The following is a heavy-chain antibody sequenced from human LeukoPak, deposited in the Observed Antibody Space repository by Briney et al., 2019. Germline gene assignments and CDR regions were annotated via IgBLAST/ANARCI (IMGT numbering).Heavy chain of an antibody. CDR1: GGSISSKNW. CDR3: ARDTRGSYGSGSYGY. V-gene: IGHV4-4*02. J-gene: IGHJ4*02. CDR2: IYHSGTT. D-gene: IGHD3-10*01. Sequence: PSGTLSLTCAVSGGSISSKNWWNWVRQPPGKGLEWLGEIYHSGTTNYNPSLKSRVTISVDKSKNQFSLKLSSVTAADTAVYYCARDTRGSYGSGSYGYWGQGTLVTVSS.